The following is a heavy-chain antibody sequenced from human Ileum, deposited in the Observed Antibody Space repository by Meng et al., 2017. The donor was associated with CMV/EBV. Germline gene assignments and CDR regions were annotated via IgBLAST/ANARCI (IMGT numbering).Heavy chain of an antibody. J-gene: IGHJ6*02. CDR2: RKQDGSDK. Sequence: GGSLRLSCAASGFTFSSYWTGWVRQAPGKGLEWVANRKQDGSDKYFVDSVKGRFTISSDNAKNSLFLQMNSLRAEDTAVSNCARDRNEAWVWGKTRGSYYGMDVWGQGTTVTVSS. V-gene: IGHV3-7*01. CDR1: GFTFSSYW. D-gene: IGHD3-16*01. CDR3: ARDRNEAWVWGKTRGSYYGMDV.